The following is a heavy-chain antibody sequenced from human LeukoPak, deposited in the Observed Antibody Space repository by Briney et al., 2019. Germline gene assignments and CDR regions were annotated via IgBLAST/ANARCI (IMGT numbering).Heavy chain of an antibody. V-gene: IGHV4-59*12. J-gene: IGHJ4*02. CDR2: IYYSGST. CDR1: GGSISSYY. Sequence: SETLSLTCTVSGGSISSYYWSWIRQPPGKGLEWIGYIYYSGSTYYNPSLKSRVTISVDTSKNQFSLKLSSVTAADTAVYYCAREPRAADSSSWSVWGQGTLVTVSS. D-gene: IGHD6-13*01. CDR3: AREPRAADSSSWSV.